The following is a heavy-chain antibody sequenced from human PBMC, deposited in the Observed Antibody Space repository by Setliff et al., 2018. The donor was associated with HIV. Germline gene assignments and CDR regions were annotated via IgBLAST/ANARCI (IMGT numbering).Heavy chain of an antibody. V-gene: IGHV4-39*01. CDR3: ARRPVLHNSGSVCDK. Sequence: PSETLSLTCTVSGDSISSSSYYWGWLRQPPGKGLECIGNIYYSGGTDYNPSLKSRLTISLDTSKNQFSLKLTSVTAADTAIYYCARRPVLHNSGSVCDKWGQGTLVTV. D-gene: IGHD6-25*01. J-gene: IGHJ4*02. CDR2: IYYSGGT. CDR1: GDSISSSSYY.